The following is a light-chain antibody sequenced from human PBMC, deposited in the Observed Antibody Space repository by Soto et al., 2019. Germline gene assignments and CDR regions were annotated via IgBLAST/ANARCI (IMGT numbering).Light chain of an antibody. Sequence: QSALTQPASLSGSPGQSITISCTGTSSDVGGYNYVSWYQQYPGKAPKLMIFGVSDRPSAVSNRFSGSKSGNTASLTISGLQAEDEADYYCSSYKTSSTVVVFGGGTKLTVL. CDR1: SSDVGGYNY. V-gene: IGLV2-14*01. CDR2: GVS. J-gene: IGLJ2*01. CDR3: SSYKTSSTVVV.